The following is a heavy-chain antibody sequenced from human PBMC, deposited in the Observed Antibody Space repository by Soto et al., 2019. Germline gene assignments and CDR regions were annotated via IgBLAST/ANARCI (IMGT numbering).Heavy chain of an antibody. D-gene: IGHD2-2*02. V-gene: IGHV1-46*01. CDR1: GYMFTDYY. J-gene: IGHJ6*02. CDR3: ARDRGYCSSARCYRYYYYDMDV. Sequence: RASVKVSCKASGYMFTDYYIHWVRQAPGQGPEWMGIINPISGSTGNAQKFRGRVTMTRDTSTSTLYMELSSLRSEDTAVYYCARDRGYCSSARCYRYYYYDMDVWGQGTTVTVSS. CDR2: INPISGST.